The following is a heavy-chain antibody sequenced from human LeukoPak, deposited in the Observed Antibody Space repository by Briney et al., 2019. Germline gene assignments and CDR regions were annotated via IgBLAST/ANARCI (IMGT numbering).Heavy chain of an antibody. CDR3: AXXXXXXXXXXXXXGLYYFDY. Sequence: GESLKISCKGSGYSFTSYWIGWVRQMPGKGLEWMGIIYPGDSDTRYSPSFQGQVTISADKSISTAYLQWSSLKASDTAMYYCAXXXXXXXXXXXXXGLYYFDYWGQGTLVTVSS. D-gene: IGHD3-16*01. J-gene: IGHJ4*02. V-gene: IGHV5-51*01. CDR2: IYPGDSDT. CDR1: GYSFTSYW.